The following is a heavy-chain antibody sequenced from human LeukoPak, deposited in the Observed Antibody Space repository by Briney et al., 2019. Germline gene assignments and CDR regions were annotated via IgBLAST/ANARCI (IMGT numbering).Heavy chain of an antibody. V-gene: IGHV4-4*02. Sequence: PSGTLSLTCAVSGGSISSSNWWSRVRQPPGKGLEWIGEIYHSGSTNYNPSLKSRVTISVDKSKNQFSLKLSSVTAADTAVYYCARDSRRVVPAGRGYYYYMDVWGKGTTVTVSS. CDR3: ARDSRRVVPAGRGYYYYMDV. J-gene: IGHJ6*03. CDR1: GGSISSSNW. CDR2: IYHSGST. D-gene: IGHD2-2*01.